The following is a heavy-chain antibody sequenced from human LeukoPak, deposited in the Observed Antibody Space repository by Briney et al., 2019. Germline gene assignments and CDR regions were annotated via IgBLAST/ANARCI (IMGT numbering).Heavy chain of an antibody. D-gene: IGHD3-16*01. CDR2: ISGSGGST. CDR1: GFTFSSYA. CDR3: ARRYYDYVRGSYYYYMDV. Sequence: GGSLRLSCAASGFTFSSYAMSWVRQAPGKGLEWVSAISGSGGSTYYADSVKGRFTISGDNSKNTLYLQMNSLRAEDTAVYYCARRYYDYVRGSYYYYMDVWGKGTAVTVSS. J-gene: IGHJ6*03. V-gene: IGHV3-23*01.